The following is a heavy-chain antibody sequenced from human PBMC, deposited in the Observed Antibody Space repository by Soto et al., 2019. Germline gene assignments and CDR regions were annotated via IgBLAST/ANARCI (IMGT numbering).Heavy chain of an antibody. V-gene: IGHV4-30-4*01. J-gene: IGHJ4*02. CDR1: GGSISSGDYY. Sequence: SETLSLTCTVSGGSISSGDYYWSWIRQPPGKGLEWIGYIYYSGSTYYNPSLKSRVTISVDTSKNQFSLKLSSVTAADTAVYYCARADYYDSSGYPNWGQGTLVTVSS. CDR2: IYYSGST. CDR3: ARADYYDSSGYPN. D-gene: IGHD3-22*01.